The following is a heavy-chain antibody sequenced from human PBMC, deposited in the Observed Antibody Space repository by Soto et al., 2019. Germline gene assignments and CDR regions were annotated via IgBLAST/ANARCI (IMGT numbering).Heavy chain of an antibody. V-gene: IGHV3-23*01. CDR2: ISGSGGST. D-gene: IGHD1-26*01. CDR1: GFTFSSYA. J-gene: IGHJ5*02. CDR3: AKGPVGATEEVWFDP. Sequence: GGSLRLACAASGFTFSSYAMSWVRQAQGKGLEWVSAISGSGGSTYYADSVKGRFTISRDNSKNTLYLQMTSLRAEDTAVYYCAKGPVGATEEVWFDPWGQGTLVTVSS.